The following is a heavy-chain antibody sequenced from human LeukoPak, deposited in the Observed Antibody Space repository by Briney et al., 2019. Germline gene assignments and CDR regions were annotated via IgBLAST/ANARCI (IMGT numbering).Heavy chain of an antibody. D-gene: IGHD3-22*01. V-gene: IGHV3-48*01. CDR2: ISSSSSTI. Sequence: GGSLRLSCAASGFTFSSYSMNWVRQAPGKGLEWVSYISSSSSTIYYADSVKGRFTISRDNAKNSLYLQMNSLRSEDTAVYYCAREAWDYYDSSGYYYYFDYWGQGTLVTVSS. CDR1: GFTFSSYS. J-gene: IGHJ4*02. CDR3: AREAWDYYDSSGYYYYFDY.